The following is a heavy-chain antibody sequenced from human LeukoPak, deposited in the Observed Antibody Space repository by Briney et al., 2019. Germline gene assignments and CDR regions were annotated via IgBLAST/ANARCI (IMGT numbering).Heavy chain of an antibody. Sequence: GGSLRHSCAPSGFTFSSSAMSWVRQAPGKGLKWVTAISNNGGYTYYADSVQGRFTISRDNSKSTLCLQMNSLRAEDTAVYYCAKQLGYCSDGSCYFPYWGQGTLVTVSS. V-gene: IGHV3-23*01. CDR2: ISNNGGYT. CDR1: GFTFSSSA. CDR3: AKQLGYCSDGSCYFPY. D-gene: IGHD2-15*01. J-gene: IGHJ4*02.